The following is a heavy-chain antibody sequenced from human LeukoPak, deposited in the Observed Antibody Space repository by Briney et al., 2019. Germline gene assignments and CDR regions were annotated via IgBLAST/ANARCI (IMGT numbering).Heavy chain of an antibody. D-gene: IGHD4-17*01. CDR2: ISSNGGST. CDR3: VKDLSGDGTDY. Sequence: GGSLRLSCAASGFTFSSYSMNWVRQAPGKGLEYVSAISSNGGSTYYADSVKGRFTISRDNSKNTLYLQMSSLRAEDTAVYYCVKDLSGDGTDYWGQGTLVTVSS. J-gene: IGHJ4*02. V-gene: IGHV3-64D*06. CDR1: GFTFSSYS.